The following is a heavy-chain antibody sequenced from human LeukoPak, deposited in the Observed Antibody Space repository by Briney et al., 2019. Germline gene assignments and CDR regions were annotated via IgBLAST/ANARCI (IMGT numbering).Heavy chain of an antibody. CDR1: GGSISSYY. D-gene: IGHD2-8*02. V-gene: IGHV4-59*01. CDR3: ATTSTGDYYYYYMDV. J-gene: IGHJ6*03. Sequence: PSETLSLTCTVSGGSISSYYWSWIRQPPGKGLEWIGYIYYSGSTNYNPSLKSRVAISVDTFKNQFSLKLSSVTAADTAVYYCATTSTGDYYYYYMDVWGKGTTVTVSS. CDR2: IYYSGST.